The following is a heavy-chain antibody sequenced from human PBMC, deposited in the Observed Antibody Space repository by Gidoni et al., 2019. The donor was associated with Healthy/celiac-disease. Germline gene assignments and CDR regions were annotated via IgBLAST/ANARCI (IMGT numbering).Heavy chain of an antibody. CDR3: ARLDLVVVAVPNGEDWYFDL. V-gene: IGHV4-59*01. CDR1: GGSISSYY. CDR2: IDYSGST. D-gene: IGHD2-15*01. J-gene: IGHJ2*01. Sequence: QVQLQESGPGLVKPSETLSLTCTVSGGSISSYYWSWIRQPPGKGLEWGGYIDYSGSTNYNPSLKSRVTISVDTSKNQFSLKLSSVTAADTAVYYCARLDLVVVAVPNGEDWYFDLWGRGTLVTVSS.